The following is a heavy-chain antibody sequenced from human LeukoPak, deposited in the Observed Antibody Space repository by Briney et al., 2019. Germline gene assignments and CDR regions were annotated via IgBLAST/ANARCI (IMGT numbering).Heavy chain of an antibody. CDR3: ARAEYPGYFDY. D-gene: IGHD6-6*01. Sequence: SETLSLTCTVSGGSISSYYWSWIRQPPGKGLEWIGYIYYSGSTNYNPSLKSRVTMSVDTSKNQFSLKLSSVTAADTAVYYCARAEYPGYFDYWGQGTLVTVSS. CDR1: GGSISSYY. V-gene: IGHV4-59*01. J-gene: IGHJ4*02. CDR2: IYYSGST.